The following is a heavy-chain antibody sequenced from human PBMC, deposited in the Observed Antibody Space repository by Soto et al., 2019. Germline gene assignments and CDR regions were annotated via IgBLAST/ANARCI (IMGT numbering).Heavy chain of an antibody. D-gene: IGHD2-8*01. J-gene: IGHJ5*01. V-gene: IGHV4-39*01. Sequence: XTLSLPCTVSGXSQSNNNYHWGRTRQPPGKGLEWIGTVYSNGNNYNNPSLKSRLAMAVERSKNQFSLTLIPVTAADTPVYFCASLTNGRWWDSWGQGRLVTVSS. CDR2: VYSNGNN. CDR3: ASLTNGRWWDS. CDR1: GXSQSNNNYH.